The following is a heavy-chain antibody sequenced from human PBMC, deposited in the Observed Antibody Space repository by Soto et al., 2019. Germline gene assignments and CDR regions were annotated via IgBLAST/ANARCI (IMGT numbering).Heavy chain of an antibody. J-gene: IGHJ5*02. CDR3: ARTALGWFDP. D-gene: IGHD2-21*02. Sequence: SETLSLTCSVSGGSISSYYWRWIRQPPGKGLEWIGYIFYSGSTNQSPSLKSRVTISVDTSKNQFSLKLRSVTAADTAVYYCARTALGWFDPWGQGTLVTVSS. CDR1: GGSISSYY. CDR2: IFYSGST. V-gene: IGHV4-59*01.